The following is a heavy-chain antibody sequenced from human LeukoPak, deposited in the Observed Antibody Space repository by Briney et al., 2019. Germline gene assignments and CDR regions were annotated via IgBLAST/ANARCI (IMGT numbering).Heavy chain of an antibody. Sequence: GESLKISCKGSGYSFTSYWIGWVRQMPGKGLEWMGIIYPGDSDTRYSPSFQGQVTISADKSISTAYLQWSSLKASDTAMYYCARRETTRPGIAVAVGSFDYWGQGTLVTVSS. D-gene: IGHD6-19*01. CDR2: IYPGDSDT. V-gene: IGHV5-51*01. CDR1: GYSFTSYW. J-gene: IGHJ4*02. CDR3: ARRETTRPGIAVAVGSFDY.